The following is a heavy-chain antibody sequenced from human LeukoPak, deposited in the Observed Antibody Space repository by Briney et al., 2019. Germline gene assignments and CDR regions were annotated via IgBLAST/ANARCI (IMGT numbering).Heavy chain of an antibody. D-gene: IGHD3-10*01. CDR3: ARRPYGSGYGMDV. CDR2: IYYSGST. J-gene: IGHJ6*02. V-gene: IGHV4-59*08. Sequence: SETLSLTCTVSGGSISSYYWSWIRQPPGKGLEWIGYIYYSGSTNYNPSLKCRVTISVDTSKNQFSLKLSSVTAADTAVYYCARRPYGSGYGMDVWGQGTTVTVSS. CDR1: GGSISSYY.